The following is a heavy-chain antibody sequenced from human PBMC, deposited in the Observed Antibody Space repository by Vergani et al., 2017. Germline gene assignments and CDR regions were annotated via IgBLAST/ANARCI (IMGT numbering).Heavy chain of an antibody. V-gene: IGHV3-9*01. Sequence: EVQLVESGGGLVQPGRSLRLSCAASGFTFDDYAMHWVRQAPGKGLEWVSGISWTSGSTGYADSVMGRFTISRDNAKNSLYLQMNSLRAEDTALYYCAKSGWSSGWIDYWGQGTLVTVSS. CDR1: GFTFDDYA. CDR3: AKSGWSSGWIDY. CDR2: ISWTSGST. J-gene: IGHJ4*02. D-gene: IGHD6-19*01.